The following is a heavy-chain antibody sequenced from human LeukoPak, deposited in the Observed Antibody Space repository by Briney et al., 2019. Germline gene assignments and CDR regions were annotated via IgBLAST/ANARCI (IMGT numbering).Heavy chain of an antibody. CDR2: IYYSGST. Sequence: PSQTLSLTCTVSGGSISSGGYYWSWIRQHPGKGLEWIGYIYYSGSTYYNPSLKSRVTISVDTSKNQFSLKLSSVTAADTAVYYCARERDSGYAFDYWGQGTMVTLSS. J-gene: IGHJ4*02. V-gene: IGHV4-31*03. D-gene: IGHD5-12*01. CDR1: GGSISSGGYY. CDR3: ARERDSGYAFDY.